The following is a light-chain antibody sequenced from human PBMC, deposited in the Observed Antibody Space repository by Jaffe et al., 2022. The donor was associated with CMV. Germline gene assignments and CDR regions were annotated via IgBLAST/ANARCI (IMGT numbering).Light chain of an antibody. Sequence: QSALTQPASVSGSPGQSITISCTGTSSDVGAYNYVSWYQQHPGKAPKLIIYDVSRRPSGVSDRFSGSKSGNTASLTISGLQAEDEADYYCNSYTSTSTWVFGGGTKVTVL. CDR1: SSDVGAYNY. V-gene: IGLV2-14*03. CDR2: DVS. J-gene: IGLJ3*02. CDR3: NSYTSTSTWV.